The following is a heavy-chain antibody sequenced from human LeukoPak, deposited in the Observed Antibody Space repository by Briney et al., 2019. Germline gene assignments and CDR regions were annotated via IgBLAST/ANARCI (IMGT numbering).Heavy chain of an antibody. J-gene: IGHJ4*02. D-gene: IGHD6-19*01. Sequence: GGSLRLSCAASGFPFSSYAMNWVRQAPGKGLEWVSGISGSGGSTYYADSVKGRFTISRDNSKNTLYLQMNSLRAEDTAVYYCANAVAGLGDFDYWGQGTLVTVSS. CDR1: GFPFSSYA. V-gene: IGHV3-23*01. CDR3: ANAVAGLGDFDY. CDR2: ISGSGGST.